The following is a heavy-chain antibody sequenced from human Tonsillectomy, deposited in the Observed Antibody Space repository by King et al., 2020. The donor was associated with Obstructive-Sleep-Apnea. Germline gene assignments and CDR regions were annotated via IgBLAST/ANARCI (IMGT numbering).Heavy chain of an antibody. CDR2: IKQDGSEK. Sequence: QLVQSGGGLVQPGGSLRLSCAASGFSFSSYWMSWVRQAPGKGLEWVANIKQDGSEKFYVDSVKGRFTISRDNANNSLSLRMNGLGAEDTAVYYCARDYDYSYRKLFTYYYYGMDVWGQGTTVTVSS. CDR3: ARDYDYSYRKLFTYYYYGMDV. CDR1: GFSFSSYW. J-gene: IGHJ6*02. V-gene: IGHV3-7*03. D-gene: IGHD5-18*01.